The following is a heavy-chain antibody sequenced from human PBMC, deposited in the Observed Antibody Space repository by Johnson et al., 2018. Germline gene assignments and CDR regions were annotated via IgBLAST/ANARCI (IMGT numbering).Heavy chain of an antibody. Sequence: EVQLLESGGGLVKPGGSLRLSCAASGFTFSSYAMTWVRQAPGKGLEWVSVISGSGNTTYYADPVKGRFTISRDNSKNTLYLQMNSLRAEDTAVYYCAEGYYYDTHAFDIWGQGTMVTVSS. CDR1: GFTFSSYA. V-gene: IGHV3-23*01. CDR3: AEGYYYDTHAFDI. CDR2: ISGSGNTT. D-gene: IGHD3-22*01. J-gene: IGHJ3*02.